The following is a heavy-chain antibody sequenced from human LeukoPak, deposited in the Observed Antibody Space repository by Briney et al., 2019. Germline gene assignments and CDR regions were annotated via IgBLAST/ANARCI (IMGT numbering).Heavy chain of an antibody. CDR1: GTTVSIDY. Sequence: PSETLSLTCTVSGTTVSIDYWSWIRQPPGKGLEWVGSIHHSGSSKYNSSLNNRVTISLDKSKNQFSLSLTSVTVADTAVYYCARVLRYCSGGNCYSGGLGYMDVWGKGTTVTISS. D-gene: IGHD2-15*01. CDR3: ARVLRYCSGGNCYSGGLGYMDV. V-gene: IGHV4-59*02. J-gene: IGHJ6*03. CDR2: IHHSGSS.